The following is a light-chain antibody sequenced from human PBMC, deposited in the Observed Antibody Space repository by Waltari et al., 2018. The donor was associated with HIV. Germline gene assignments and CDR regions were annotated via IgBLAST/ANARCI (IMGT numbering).Light chain of an antibody. Sequence: EIVLTQSPGTLSLSPGERATLSCRASQSVSSSYLAWYQQKHGQAPRLLIYGASSRATGIPDRFSGSGSGTDFTLTISRLEPEDFAVYYCQQYGSSPDTFGQGTKLEIK. J-gene: IGKJ2*01. CDR2: GAS. CDR3: QQYGSSPDT. V-gene: IGKV3-20*01. CDR1: QSVSSSY.